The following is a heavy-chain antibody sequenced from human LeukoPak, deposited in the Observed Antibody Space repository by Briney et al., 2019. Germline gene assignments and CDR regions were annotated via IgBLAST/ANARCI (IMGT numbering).Heavy chain of an antibody. J-gene: IGHJ6*03. CDR1: GFTFSSYG. CDR2: ISGSGGST. Sequence: GGSLRLSCAASGFTFSSYGMSWVRQAPGKGLEWVSAISGSGGSTYYADSVKGRFTISRDNSKNTLYLQMNSLRAEDTAVYYCVRYYYYYYMDVWGKGTTVTISS. D-gene: IGHD1-14*01. V-gene: IGHV3-23*01. CDR3: VRYYYYYYMDV.